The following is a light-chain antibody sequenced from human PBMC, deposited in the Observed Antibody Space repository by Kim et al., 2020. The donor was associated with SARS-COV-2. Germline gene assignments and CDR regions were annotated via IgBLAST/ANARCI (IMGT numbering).Light chain of an antibody. CDR2: DAS. CDR3: HQANAFPTH. J-gene: IGKJ4*01. V-gene: IGKV1-12*01. Sequence: ASVGDRGTMTCRASRDIYDWVAWYQQKPGEAPRLLISDASTLESGVPSRFSGSGSGTDFTLTINNLQPEDFATYYCHQANAFPTHFGGGTKVDIK. CDR1: RDIYDW.